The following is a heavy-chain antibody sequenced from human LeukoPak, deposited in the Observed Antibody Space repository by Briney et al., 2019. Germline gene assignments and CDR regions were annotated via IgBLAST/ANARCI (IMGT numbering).Heavy chain of an antibody. D-gene: IGHD3-22*01. V-gene: IGHV3-23*01. CDR3: ASDWLQLWLPFY. CDR2: IGRSGDST. J-gene: IGHJ4*02. CDR1: GFTFSNYD. Sequence: GGSLRLSCAASGFTFSNYDMNWVRQALGKGLEWVSGIGRSGDSTYYSDSVKGRFTISRDNSKHTLYLQMIRLRAEDTAIYYCASDWLQLWLPFYWGQGTLVTVSS.